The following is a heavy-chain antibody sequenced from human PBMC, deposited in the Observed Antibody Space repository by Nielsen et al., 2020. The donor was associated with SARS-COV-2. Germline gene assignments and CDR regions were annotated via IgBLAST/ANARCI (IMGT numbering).Heavy chain of an antibody. V-gene: IGHV4-59*01. J-gene: IGHJ6*03. Sequence: WIRQPPGKGLEWIGYIYYSGSTNYNPSLKSRVTISVDTSKNQFSLKLSSVTAADTAVYYCARVASGWYDYYYYYYMDVWGKGTTVTVSS. CDR2: IYYSGST. CDR3: ARVASGWYDYYYYYYMDV. D-gene: IGHD6-19*01.